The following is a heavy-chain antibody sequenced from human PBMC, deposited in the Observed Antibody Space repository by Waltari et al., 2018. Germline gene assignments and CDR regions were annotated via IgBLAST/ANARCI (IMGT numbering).Heavy chain of an antibody. Sequence: EVQLVESGGGLVQPGRSLRLSWAASGFPFDDYAMPWVRTPPGKGLEGVSGISWNSGSIGYADSVKGRFTISRDNAKNSLYLQMNSLRAEDTALYYCAKDINGNYYDSSPDYWGQGTLVTVSS. J-gene: IGHJ4*02. V-gene: IGHV3-9*01. CDR3: AKDINGNYYDSSPDY. CDR2: ISWNSGSI. D-gene: IGHD3-22*01. CDR1: GFPFDDYA.